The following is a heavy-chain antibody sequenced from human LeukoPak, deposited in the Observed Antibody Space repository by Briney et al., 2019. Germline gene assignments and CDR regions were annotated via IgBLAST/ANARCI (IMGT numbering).Heavy chain of an antibody. J-gene: IGHJ4*02. Sequence: ASVKVSCKASGYTFTSYGISWVRQAPGQGLEWMGGIIPIFGTANYAQKFQGRVTITADESTSTAYMELSSLRSEDTAVYYCARALVRGPMVRGVIMRYYFDYWGQGTLVTVSS. CDR1: GYTFTSYG. CDR2: IIPIFGTA. CDR3: ARALVRGPMVRGVIMRYYFDY. V-gene: IGHV1-69*13. D-gene: IGHD3-10*01.